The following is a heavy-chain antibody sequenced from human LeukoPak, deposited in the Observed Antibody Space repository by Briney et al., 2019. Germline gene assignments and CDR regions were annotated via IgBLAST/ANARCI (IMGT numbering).Heavy chain of an antibody. J-gene: IGHJ4*02. V-gene: IGHV3-15*01. Sequence: GGSLRLSCAASGFTFNNAWMSWVRQAPGKGLEWVGRIKSKTDGGTADYVAPVKGRFTISRDDAKNTVYLEMNSLKIEDTAVYFCTTGGSWYDPGHWGQGTLVTVPS. CDR2: IKSKTDGGTA. CDR3: TTGGSWYDPGH. CDR1: GFTFNNAW. D-gene: IGHD6-13*01.